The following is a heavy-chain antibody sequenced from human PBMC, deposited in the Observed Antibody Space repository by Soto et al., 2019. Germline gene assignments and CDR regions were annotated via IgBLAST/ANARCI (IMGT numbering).Heavy chain of an antibody. D-gene: IGHD2-2*01. J-gene: IGHJ6*02. CDR3: AKDRALENQTPYGMDV. V-gene: IGHV3-23*01. Sequence: EMQLLESGGGLGQPGGSLRLSCVASPITVYNFAAMSWVRQTPERGLEWVSTISGWGDHRYYADSVKGRFTISRDNSKNRLYLQMDGLRVDDTAVYYCAKDRALENQTPYGMDVWGQGTTVTV. CDR1: PITVYNFAA. CDR2: ISGWGDHR.